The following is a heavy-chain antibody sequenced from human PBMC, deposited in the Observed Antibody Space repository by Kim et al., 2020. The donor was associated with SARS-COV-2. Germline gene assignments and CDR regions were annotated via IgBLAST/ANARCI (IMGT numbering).Heavy chain of an antibody. Sequence: AAPVKGRFTISRDDSKNTLYLQMNSLKTEDTAVYYCTTYYGSGRHYAFDIWGQGTMVTVSS. J-gene: IGHJ3*02. V-gene: IGHV3-15*01. D-gene: IGHD3-10*01. CDR3: TTYYGSGRHYAFDI.